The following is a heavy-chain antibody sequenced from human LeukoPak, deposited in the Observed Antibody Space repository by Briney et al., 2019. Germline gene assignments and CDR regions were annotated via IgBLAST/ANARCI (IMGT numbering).Heavy chain of an antibody. CDR3: ARVCGGDCYPLGFDP. CDR1: GGSISSYY. Sequence: SETLSLTCTVSGGSISSYYWSWIRQPPGKGLEWIGYIYDGGNTNYNPSPKSRVTISVDTSKNQFSLKVRSVTAADTAVYYCARVCGGDCYPLGFDPWGQGTLVTVSS. CDR2: IYDGGNT. V-gene: IGHV4-59*01. J-gene: IGHJ5*02. D-gene: IGHD2-21*02.